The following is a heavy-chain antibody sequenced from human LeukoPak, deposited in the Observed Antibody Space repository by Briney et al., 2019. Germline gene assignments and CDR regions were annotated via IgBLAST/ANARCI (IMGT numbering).Heavy chain of an antibody. J-gene: IGHJ5*02. CDR1: GFTFGDYA. CDR3: TRDGLSSSWYRVGWFDP. D-gene: IGHD6-13*01. V-gene: IGHV3-49*04. Sequence: HSGRSLRLSCTASGFTFGDYAMSWVRQAPGKGLEWVGFIRSKAYGGTTEYAAPVKGRFTISRDDSKSIAYLQMNSLKTEDTAVYYCTRDGLSSSWYRVGWFDPWGQGTLVTVSS. CDR2: IRSKAYGGTT.